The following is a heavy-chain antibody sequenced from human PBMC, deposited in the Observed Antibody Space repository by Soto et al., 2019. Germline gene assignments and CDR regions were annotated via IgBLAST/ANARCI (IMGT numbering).Heavy chain of an antibody. CDR2: IYPGDSDT. CDR3: ATGEYYYDSSGFRLDY. V-gene: IGHV5-51*01. D-gene: IGHD3-22*01. J-gene: IGHJ4*02. Sequence: GESLKISCKGSGYSFTSYWIGWVRQMPGKGLEWMGIIYPGDSDTRYSPSFQGQVTISADKSISTAYLQWSSLKASDTAMYYCATGEYYYDSSGFRLDYWGQGTLVTVSS. CDR1: GYSFTSYW.